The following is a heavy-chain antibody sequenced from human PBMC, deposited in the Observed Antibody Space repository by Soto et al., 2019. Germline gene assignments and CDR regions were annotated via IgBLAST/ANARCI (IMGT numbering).Heavy chain of an antibody. CDR3: ARDEDCSSTSCPFAFDI. Sequence: QVQLVQSGAEVKKPGASVKVSCKASGYTFTGYYMYWVRQAPGQGLEWMGWINPNSGGTNYAQKFQGRGTMTRETSISKAYMELSRLRSDDTAVYYCARDEDCSSTSCPFAFDIWGQGTMVTVSS. V-gene: IGHV1-2*02. J-gene: IGHJ3*02. CDR1: GYTFTGYY. D-gene: IGHD2-2*01. CDR2: INPNSGGT.